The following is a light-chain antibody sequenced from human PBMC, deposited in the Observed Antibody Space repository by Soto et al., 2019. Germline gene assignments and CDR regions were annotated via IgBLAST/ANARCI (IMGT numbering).Light chain of an antibody. Sequence: QSVLTQPPSVSAAPGQKVTISCSGSSSNIGNNYVSWYQQLPGTAPKLHIYENNKRPSGIPDRFSGSKSGTSATLGITGLQTGDEADYYCGTWDSSLSAGQVVFGGGTKVTVL. CDR3: GTWDSSLSAGQVV. V-gene: IGLV1-51*02. J-gene: IGLJ2*01. CDR2: ENN. CDR1: SSNIGNNY.